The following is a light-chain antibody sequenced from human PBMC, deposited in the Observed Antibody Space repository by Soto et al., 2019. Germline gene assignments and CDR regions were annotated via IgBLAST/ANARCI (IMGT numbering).Light chain of an antibody. J-gene: IGKJ1*01. CDR3: HQPNNWWT. CDR1: QTISSW. CDR2: KAS. V-gene: IGKV1-5*03. Sequence: MYQSPSTLSGQERDRVTITCRASQTISSWWAWYQHKPGKAPNLLIYKASTLKSGDPSRFSGSGSGTDFTLTSTCLQADDIGVYYCHQPNNWWTFGQGTKVDVK.